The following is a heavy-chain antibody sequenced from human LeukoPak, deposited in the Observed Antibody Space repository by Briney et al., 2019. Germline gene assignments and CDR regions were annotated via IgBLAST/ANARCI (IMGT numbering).Heavy chain of an antibody. CDR3: ARGWYKSGWYTLDY. CDR2: IYHSGST. D-gene: IGHD6-19*01. J-gene: IGHJ4*02. V-gene: IGHV4-38-2*02. Sequence: SETLSLTCTVSGYSISSGYYWGWIRQPPGKGLEWIGSIYHSGSTYYNPSLKSRVTISVDTSKNQFSLKLSSVTAADTAVYYCARGWYKSGWYTLDYWGQGTLVTVSS. CDR1: GYSISSGYY.